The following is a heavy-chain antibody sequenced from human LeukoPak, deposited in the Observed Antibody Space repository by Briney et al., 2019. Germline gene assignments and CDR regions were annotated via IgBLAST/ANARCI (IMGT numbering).Heavy chain of an antibody. V-gene: IGHV3-48*03. D-gene: IGHD3-10*02. J-gene: IGHJ6*04. Sequence: PGGSLRLSCAASGFTFSSYEMNWVRQAPGKGLEWVSYISSSGSTIYYADSVKGRFISSRDNTKNSLYLQMNSLRAEDTAVYDCAELGITMIGGVWGKGTTVTISS. CDR2: ISSSGSTI. CDR3: AELGITMIGGV. CDR1: GFTFSSYE.